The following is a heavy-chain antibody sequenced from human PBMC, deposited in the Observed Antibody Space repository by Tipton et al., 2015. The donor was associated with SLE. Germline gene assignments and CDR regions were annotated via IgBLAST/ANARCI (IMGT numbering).Heavy chain of an antibody. J-gene: IGHJ4*02. CDR2: INHSGST. V-gene: IGHV4-34*01. CDR3: ARDGQQLAPAFDY. D-gene: IGHD6-13*01. CDR1: GGSFSGYY. Sequence: TLSLTCAVYGGSFSGYYWSWIRQSPGKGLEWIGEINHSGSTNYNPSLKSRVTTSRDNSKNTLYLQMNSLRAEDTAVYYCARDGQQLAPAFDYWGQGTLVTVSS.